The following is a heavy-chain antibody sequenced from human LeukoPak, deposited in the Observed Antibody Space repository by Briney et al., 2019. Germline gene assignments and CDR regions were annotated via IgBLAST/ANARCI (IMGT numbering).Heavy chain of an antibody. CDR3: AKFSPTPLLNCYYYGMDV. CDR2: FSGSGAST. V-gene: IGHV3-23*01. CDR1: GFTFSTFA. J-gene: IGHJ6*02. Sequence: GGSLRLSCAASGFTFSTFAMSWVRQAPGTGLEWVSCFSGSGASTYYADSVKGRFTISRDNSKNTLYLQMNNLRAEDTAVYYCAKFSPTPLLNCYYYGMDVWGQGTTVTVSS.